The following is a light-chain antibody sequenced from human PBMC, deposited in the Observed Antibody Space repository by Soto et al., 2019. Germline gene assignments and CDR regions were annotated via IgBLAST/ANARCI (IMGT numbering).Light chain of an antibody. V-gene: IGKV3-20*01. CDR1: QIVTINS. CDR2: DAS. CDR3: QQYGDSPFT. J-gene: IGKJ3*01. Sequence: EVVWTQSQGTLSLSPGDRATLSCRASQIVTINSLAWYQQNPGQPPRLLIYDASTRASAIPDRFSGSGSGTDFTLTIIRLQPEDCALYDCQQYGDSPFTFGPGTRVD.